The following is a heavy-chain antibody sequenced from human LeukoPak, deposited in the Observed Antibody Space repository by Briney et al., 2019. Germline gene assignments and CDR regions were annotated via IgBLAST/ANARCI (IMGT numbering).Heavy chain of an antibody. D-gene: IGHD3-10*01. V-gene: IGHV7-4-1*02. J-gene: IGHJ4*02. CDR1: GYTFTSYY. CDR2: INTNTGNP. Sequence: ASVKVSCKASGYTFTSYYMHWVRQAPGQGLEWMGWINTNTGNPTYAQGFTGRFVFSLDTSVSTAYLQISGLKTEDTAVYYCARNNADGEGRFSYWGQGTLVTVSS. CDR3: ARNNADGEGRFSY.